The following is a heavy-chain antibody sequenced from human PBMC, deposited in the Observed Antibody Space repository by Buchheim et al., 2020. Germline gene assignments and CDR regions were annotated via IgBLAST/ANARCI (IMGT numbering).Heavy chain of an antibody. CDR1: GFTFSSNS. CDR3: ARDFGGLRFGDYYGMDV. Sequence: EVQLVESGGGLVQPGGSLRLSCAASGFTFSSNSMNWVRQAPGKGLEWVSYISSSSTIYYADSVKGRFTISRDNAKNSLYLQMNSLRAEDTAVYYCARDFGGLRFGDYYGMDVWGQGTT. D-gene: IGHD3-10*01. CDR2: ISSSSTI. J-gene: IGHJ6*02. V-gene: IGHV3-48*01.